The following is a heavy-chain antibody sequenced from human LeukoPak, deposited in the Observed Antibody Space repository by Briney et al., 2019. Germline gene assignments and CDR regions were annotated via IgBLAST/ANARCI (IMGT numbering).Heavy chain of an antibody. D-gene: IGHD2-2*01. CDR2: ISEDGVRT. J-gene: IGHJ4*02. CDR1: GFTFSSYA. Sequence: PGGSLILSCAASGFTFSSYAMSWVRQAPGKGLEWVSTISEDGVRTHYADSVKGRFTISRDNSKNTLDLQMNSLRGEDTATYYCAKDAQYASWLSGGQGTLVTVSS. CDR3: AKDAQYASWLS. V-gene: IGHV3-23*01.